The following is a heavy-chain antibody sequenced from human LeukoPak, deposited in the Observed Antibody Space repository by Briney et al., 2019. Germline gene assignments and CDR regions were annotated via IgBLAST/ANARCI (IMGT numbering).Heavy chain of an antibody. CDR2: IIPILGIA. CDR1: GGTFSSYA. V-gene: IGHV1-69*04. D-gene: IGHD1-26*01. Sequence: SVKVSCKASGGTFSSYAISWVRQAPGQGLEWMGRIIPILGIANYAQKFQGRVTITADKSTSTAYMELSSLRSEDTAVYYCARDQTMEYSGSYGDNYWGQGTLVTVSS. CDR3: ARDQTMEYSGSYGDNY. J-gene: IGHJ4*02.